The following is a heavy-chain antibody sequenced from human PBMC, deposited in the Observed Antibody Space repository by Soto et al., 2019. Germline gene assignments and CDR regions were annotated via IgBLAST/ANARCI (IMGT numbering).Heavy chain of an antibody. D-gene: IGHD3-22*01. CDR2: ISTYNGNT. J-gene: IGHJ4*02. Sequence: QVQLVQSGAEVKKPGASVKVSCKASGYTFTTYGMSWVRQAPGQGLDWMGWISTYNGNTKYAERLQRRVTMTTDTTTRTAYMELRSLRSDDTAVYYCARGPTDYYDNSGNYFLDYWGQGTLVTVSS. CDR3: ARGPTDYYDNSGNYFLDY. CDR1: GYTFTTYG. V-gene: IGHV1-18*01.